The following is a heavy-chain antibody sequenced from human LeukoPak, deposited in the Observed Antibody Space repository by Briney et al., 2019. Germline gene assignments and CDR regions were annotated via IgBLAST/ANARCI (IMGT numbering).Heavy chain of an antibody. Sequence: SETLSLTCTVSGYSISSGHYWGWIRQPPGKGLEWIGIIFHSGSTYYNPSLKSRVTISVDTSKNQFSLKLSSVTAADTAVYYCAGSDYYPPYYWFDPWGPGTLVTVSS. J-gene: IGHJ5*02. CDR2: IFHSGST. D-gene: IGHD3-3*01. CDR3: AGSDYYPPYYWFDP. CDR1: GYSISSGHY. V-gene: IGHV4-38-2*02.